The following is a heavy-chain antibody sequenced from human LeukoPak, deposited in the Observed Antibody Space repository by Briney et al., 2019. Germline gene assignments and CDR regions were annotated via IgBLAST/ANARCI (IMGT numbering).Heavy chain of an antibody. J-gene: IGHJ5*02. Sequence: GASVKVSCKAFGYTFTSNYMHWVRQAPGQGPEWMGVISPSGGSTTYAQKFQGRVTLTRDMSTSTDYLELRSLRSDDTAVYYCARESGGESSWGQGTLVTVSS. CDR2: ISPSGGST. V-gene: IGHV1-46*01. CDR3: ARESGGESS. D-gene: IGHD2-21*01. CDR1: GYTFTSNY.